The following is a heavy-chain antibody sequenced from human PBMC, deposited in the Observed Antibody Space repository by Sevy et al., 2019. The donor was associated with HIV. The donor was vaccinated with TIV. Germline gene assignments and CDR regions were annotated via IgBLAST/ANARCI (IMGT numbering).Heavy chain of an antibody. V-gene: IGHV3-74*01. Sequence: GGSLRLSCAASNFIFSNYWMHLVRQVPGKGLVWVSRTNEDGSRTDYADSVKGRFTISRDNADNTLYLQMSSLRAEDTAVYYCARDLSGPYDYWGQGTLVTVSS. CDR1: NFIFSNYW. CDR3: ARDLSGPYDY. CDR2: TNEDGSRT. J-gene: IGHJ4*02. D-gene: IGHD3-16*02.